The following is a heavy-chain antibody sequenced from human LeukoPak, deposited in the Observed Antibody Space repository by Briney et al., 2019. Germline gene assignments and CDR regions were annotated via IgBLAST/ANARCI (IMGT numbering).Heavy chain of an antibody. CDR2: IYTSGST. Sequence: SSETLSLTCTVSGASINIYYWSWVRQPAGKGLEWIGRIYTSGSTNYSPSLKSRVTMSIDTSKNQYSLNLNSVTAADTAVYYCARTYSSDWFEYYFDYWGQGTLVTVSS. CDR1: GASINIYY. J-gene: IGHJ4*02. V-gene: IGHV4-4*07. D-gene: IGHD6-13*01. CDR3: ARTYSSDWFEYYFDY.